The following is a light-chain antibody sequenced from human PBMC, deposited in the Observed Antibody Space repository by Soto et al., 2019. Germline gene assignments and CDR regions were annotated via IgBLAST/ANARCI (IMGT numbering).Light chain of an antibody. CDR2: DAS. CDR3: QQSYTTPPWT. V-gene: IGKV1-39*01. J-gene: IGKJ1*01. CDR1: QTIFNW. Sequence: DIHMTHSPSTLSASVLYRVTITFLSIQTIFNWLAWYQRKPGRAPNLLIYDASSLQSWVPSRFSGSGSGTDFTLTISSLQPEDFATYYCQQSYTTPPWTFGQGTKVDIK.